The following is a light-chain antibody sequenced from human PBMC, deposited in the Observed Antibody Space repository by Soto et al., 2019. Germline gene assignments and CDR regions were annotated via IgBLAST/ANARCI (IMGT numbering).Light chain of an antibody. J-gene: IGKJ5*01. CDR2: ATS. Sequence: GDRVTITCRASQSISSYLNWYQHKPGKGPTLLIHATSNLQIGVPSRFSGSGSGTEFTLTISSLEPEDFGTYYCQQSYKMPSFGQGTRLEIK. CDR3: QQSYKMPS. CDR1: QSISSY. V-gene: IGKV1-39*01.